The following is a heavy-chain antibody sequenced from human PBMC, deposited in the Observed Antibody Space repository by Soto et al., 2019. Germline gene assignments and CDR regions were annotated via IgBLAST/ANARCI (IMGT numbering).Heavy chain of an antibody. Sequence: EVQLLESGGGLVQPGGSLRLSCAASGFTFSSYAMSWVRQAPGKGLEWVSAISGSGGSTYYADSVKGRFSISRDNSKNTLYLQMNSLRAEDTAVYYCAKVLPFRVKVPNIVGATGAFDIWGQGTMVTVSS. CDR1: GFTFSSYA. CDR3: AKVLPFRVKVPNIVGATGAFDI. J-gene: IGHJ3*02. CDR2: ISGSGGST. D-gene: IGHD1-26*01. V-gene: IGHV3-23*01.